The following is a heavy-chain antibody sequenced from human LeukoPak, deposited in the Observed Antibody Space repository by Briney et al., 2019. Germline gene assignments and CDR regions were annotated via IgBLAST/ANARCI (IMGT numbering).Heavy chain of an antibody. Sequence: GGSLRLSCAASGFTFSIFTVNWVRQAPGKGLEWVSSISGSGRTYPADSVKGRFTISRDNAKNSLYLQMNSLRVEDTAVYYCARDQYGDLYFDQWGQGTLVAVSS. CDR1: GFTFSIFT. D-gene: IGHD4-17*01. CDR3: ARDQYGDLYFDQ. V-gene: IGHV3-21*01. J-gene: IGHJ4*02. CDR2: ISGSGRT.